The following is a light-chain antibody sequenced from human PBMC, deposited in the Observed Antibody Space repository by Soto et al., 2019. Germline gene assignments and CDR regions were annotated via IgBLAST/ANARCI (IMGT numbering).Light chain of an antibody. CDR1: QGIRND. J-gene: IGKJ1*01. V-gene: IGKV1-6*01. Sequence: AIQMTQSPSSLSSSVGDRVTITCRASQGIRNDLGWYQQKPGQAPKLLIYAASSLQSGVPSRFSGSGSGTDFTLTISSLQPEDFATYYCQQHYNYPETFGQGTKVEIK. CDR2: AAS. CDR3: QQHYNYPET.